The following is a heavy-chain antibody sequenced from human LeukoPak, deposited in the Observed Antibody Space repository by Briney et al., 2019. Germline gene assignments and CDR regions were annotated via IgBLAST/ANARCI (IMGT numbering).Heavy chain of an antibody. CDR1: GGSISSYY. CDR3: ASSIHSSGWYGWFDP. J-gene: IGHJ5*02. Sequence: PSETLSLTCTVSGGSISSYYWSWIRQPPGKGLERIGYIYYSGSTNYNPSLKSRVTISVDTSKNQFSLKLSSVTAADTAVYYCASSIHSSGWYGWFDPWGQGTLVTVSS. CDR2: IYYSGST. D-gene: IGHD6-19*01. V-gene: IGHV4-59*01.